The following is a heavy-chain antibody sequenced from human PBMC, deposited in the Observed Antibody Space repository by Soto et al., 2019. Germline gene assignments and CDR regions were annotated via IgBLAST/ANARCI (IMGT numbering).Heavy chain of an antibody. CDR1: GGSISSYY. CDR2: IYYSGST. Sequence: SETLSLTCTVSGGSISSYYWSWIRQPPGKGLEWIGYIYYSGSTNYNPSLKSRVTISVDTSKNQFSLKLSSVTAADTAVYYGARHRRGYSGSYYMDYWGQGTLVTVSS. CDR3: ARHRRGYSGSYYMDY. V-gene: IGHV4-59*08. D-gene: IGHD1-26*01. J-gene: IGHJ4*02.